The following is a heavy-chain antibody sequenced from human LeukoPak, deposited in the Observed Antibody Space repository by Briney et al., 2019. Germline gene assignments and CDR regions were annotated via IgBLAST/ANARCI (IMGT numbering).Heavy chain of an antibody. J-gene: IGHJ4*02. Sequence: GSLRLSCAASGFTFSDYYMSWIRQPPGKGLEWIGEINHSGSTNYNPSLKSRVTISVDTSKNQLSLKLSSVTAADTAVYYCARLSYDILTGYRTFDYWGQGTLVTVSS. D-gene: IGHD3-9*01. CDR3: ARLSYDILTGYRTFDY. V-gene: IGHV4-34*01. CDR1: GFTFSDYY. CDR2: INHSGST.